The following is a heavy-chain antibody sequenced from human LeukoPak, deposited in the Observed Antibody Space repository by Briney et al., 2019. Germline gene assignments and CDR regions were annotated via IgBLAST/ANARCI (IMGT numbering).Heavy chain of an antibody. Sequence: SVKVSCKASGGTFSSYAISWVRQAPGQGLEWMGRIIPIFGTADYAQKFQGRVTITTDESTSTAYMELSSLTSDDTAVYYCARDWDSYSSGWYGVDYWGQGTLVTVSS. D-gene: IGHD6-19*01. J-gene: IGHJ4*02. CDR2: IIPIFGTA. CDR3: ARDWDSYSSGWYGVDY. CDR1: GGTFSSYA. V-gene: IGHV1-69*05.